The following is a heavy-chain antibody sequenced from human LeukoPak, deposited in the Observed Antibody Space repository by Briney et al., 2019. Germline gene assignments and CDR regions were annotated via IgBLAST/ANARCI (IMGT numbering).Heavy chain of an antibody. J-gene: IGHJ4*02. CDR2: IDSSGST. D-gene: IGHD3-10*01. V-gene: IGHV4-4*07. Sequence: PSETLSLTCTVSGGSMSSYYRSWIRQPAGKGLEWIGRIDSSGSTKHNPSLKSRLTMSLDTSKNQFSLNLSSLTAADTAVYYCARARLWFGEYTFDYWGQGTLVTVSS. CDR1: GGSMSSYY. CDR3: ARARLWFGEYTFDY.